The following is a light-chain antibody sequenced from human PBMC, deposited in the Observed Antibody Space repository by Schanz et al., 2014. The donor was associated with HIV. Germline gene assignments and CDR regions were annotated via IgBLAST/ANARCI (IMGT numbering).Light chain of an antibody. V-gene: IGLV2-8*01. Sequence: QSALTQPPSASGSPGQSVTISCTGTSSDVGGYNYVSWYQQHPGKAPKRMIYEVNERPSGVPERFSGSKSGNTASLTVSGLQPEDEADYYCSSFADGHKLLFGGGTKLTVL. CDR1: SSDVGGYNY. CDR2: EVN. CDR3: SSFADGHKLL. J-gene: IGLJ3*02.